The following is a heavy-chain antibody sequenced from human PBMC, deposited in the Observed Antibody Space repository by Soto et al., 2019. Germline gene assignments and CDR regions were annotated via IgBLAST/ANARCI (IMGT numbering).Heavy chain of an antibody. CDR3: ARGPTIFGVGADAFDI. Sequence: EVQMLESGGGLVQPGGSLRLSCAASGFTLSSYALSWVRQAPGKGLEWVSGISGSGDFTFDADSVRGRFTISRDNSMNTLYLQMNSLRVEDTAVYFCARGPTIFGVGADAFDIWGQGTMATVSS. D-gene: IGHD3-3*01. J-gene: IGHJ3*02. V-gene: IGHV3-23*01. CDR1: GFTLSSYA. CDR2: ISGSGDFT.